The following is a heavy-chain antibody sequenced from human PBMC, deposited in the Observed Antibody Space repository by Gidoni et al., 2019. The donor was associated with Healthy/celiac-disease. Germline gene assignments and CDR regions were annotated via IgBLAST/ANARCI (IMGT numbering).Heavy chain of an antibody. Sequence: EVQLVESGGGLVQPGGSLRLSWSASGFTFSSYSMNWVRQGPGKGLEGVSYISSSSSTIYYADSVKGRFTISRDNAKTSLYLQMNSLRDEDTAVYYCARDLYSGYDYWGQGTLVTVSS. D-gene: IGHD5-12*01. CDR3: ARDLYSGYDY. CDR2: ISSSSSTI. J-gene: IGHJ4*02. V-gene: IGHV3-48*02. CDR1: GFTFSSYS.